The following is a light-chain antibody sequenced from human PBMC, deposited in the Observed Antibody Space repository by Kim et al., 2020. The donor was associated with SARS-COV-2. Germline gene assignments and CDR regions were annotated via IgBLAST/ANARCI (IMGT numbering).Light chain of an antibody. V-gene: IGLV6-57*03. Sequence: GKAVTISCTRSTGSIASYYVQWYQQRPAGAPTTVIYEDNQSPSGVPDRFSGSIDSSSNSASLTISALKTEDEADYYCQSYDSTNWVFGGGTKLTVL. J-gene: IGLJ3*02. CDR2: EDN. CDR1: TGSIASYY. CDR3: QSYDSTNWV.